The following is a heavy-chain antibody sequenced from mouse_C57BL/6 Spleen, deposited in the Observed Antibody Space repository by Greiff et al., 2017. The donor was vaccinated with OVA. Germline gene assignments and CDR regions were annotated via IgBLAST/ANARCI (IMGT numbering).Heavy chain of an antibody. CDR3: ARESMVFDY. D-gene: IGHD2-10*02. V-gene: IGHV3-6*01. J-gene: IGHJ2*01. Sequence: VQLKESGPGLVKPSQSLSLTCSVTGNSITSGYYWNWIRQFPGNKLEWMGYISYDGSNNYNPSLKNRISITRDTSKNQFFLKLNSVTTEDTATYYCARESMVFDYWGQGTTLTVSS. CDR1: GNSITSGYY. CDR2: ISYDGSN.